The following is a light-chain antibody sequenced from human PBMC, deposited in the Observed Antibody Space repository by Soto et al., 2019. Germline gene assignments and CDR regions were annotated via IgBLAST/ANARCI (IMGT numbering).Light chain of an antibody. J-gene: IGKJ4*01. CDR2: GAS. CDR3: HQYNNWPLT. CDR1: QSVSSN. Sequence: EIVMTQSPATLSVSPGERATLSCRASQSVSSNLAWYQQKPGQAPRLLIYGASTRATGIPARFSGSGSGTEFTITSSSLQSEDFSFYYCHQYNNWPLTFGGGTKVEIK. V-gene: IGKV3-15*01.